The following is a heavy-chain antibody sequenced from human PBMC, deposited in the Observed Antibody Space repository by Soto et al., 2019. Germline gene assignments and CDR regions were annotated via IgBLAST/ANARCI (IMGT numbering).Heavy chain of an antibody. CDR3: AKSKNDFWNAHYGMDV. D-gene: IGHD3-3*01. V-gene: IGHV1-69*06. J-gene: IGHJ6*02. CDR1: GGTFTSDA. Sequence: QVQLVQSGGEVRKPGSSVKVSCEASGGTFTSDALSWVRQAPGQGLEWMGGIIPLFGTTNYAHRFQGRVTITANKSTSTAYMELSRLRSEETAMYYCAKSKNDFWNAHYGMDVWGQGTTVIVSS. CDR2: IIPLFGTT.